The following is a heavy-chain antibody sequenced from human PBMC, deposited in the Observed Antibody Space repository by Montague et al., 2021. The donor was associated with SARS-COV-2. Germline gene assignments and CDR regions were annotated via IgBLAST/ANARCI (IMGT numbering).Heavy chain of an antibody. J-gene: IGHJ3*02. V-gene: IGHV4-39*01. D-gene: IGHD3-9*01. CDR3: ATYYDILTGYYIDAFDI. Sequence: SETLSLTCTVSGGSISSSSYYWGWIRQPPGKGLEWIGSIYYSGSTYYNPSLKSRVTISVDTSKNQFSLKLSSVTAADTAGYYCATYYDILTGYYIDAFDIWGQGTMVTVSS. CDR1: GGSISSSSYY. CDR2: IYYSGST.